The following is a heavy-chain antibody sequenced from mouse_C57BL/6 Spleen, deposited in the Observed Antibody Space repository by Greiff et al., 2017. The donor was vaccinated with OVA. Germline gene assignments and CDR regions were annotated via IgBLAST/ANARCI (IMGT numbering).Heavy chain of an antibody. V-gene: IGHV1-4*01. J-gene: IGHJ2*01. CDR1: GYTFTSYT. CDR2: INTSSGYT. CDR3: ARRKDDYDYFDY. D-gene: IGHD2-4*01. Sequence: QVQLQQSGAELARPGASVKMSCKASGYTFTSYTMHWVKQRPGQGLEWIGYINTSSGYTKYNQKFKDKATLTADKSSSTAYMQLSSLTSEDSAVYYCARRKDDYDYFDYWGQGTTRTVSS.